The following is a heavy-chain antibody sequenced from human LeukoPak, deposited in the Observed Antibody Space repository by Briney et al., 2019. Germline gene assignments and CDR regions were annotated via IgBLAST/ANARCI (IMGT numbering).Heavy chain of an antibody. D-gene: IGHD3-22*01. CDR2: ITSSGST. CDR1: GGSFIVYF. Sequence: SETLSLTCVVYGGSFIVYFWSWIRQPPGKGLERIAEITSSGSTNYSPSLKSRVLISIDPSKKKLSLRLTSVTAADSAVYYCASSFYYDSRDYWGQGTLVTVSS. J-gene: IGHJ4*02. V-gene: IGHV4-34*01. CDR3: ASSFYYDSRDY.